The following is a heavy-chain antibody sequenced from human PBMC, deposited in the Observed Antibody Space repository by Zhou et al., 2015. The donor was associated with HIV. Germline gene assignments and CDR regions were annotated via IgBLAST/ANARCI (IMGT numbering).Heavy chain of an antibody. CDR3: AKATRISCSGVSCYPLDN. CDR1: GFTFNDYG. J-gene: IGHJ4*02. V-gene: IGHV3-7*03. Sequence: VQLVESGGDLVKVGGSLRLSCSGSGFTFNDYGMSWVRQAAGEGLEWLAHVNHNGTVKYIADSLRGRFTVSRDNSRNTLSLQMSSLRAEDTAMYYCAKATRISCSGVSCYPLDNWGQGTLVTVSS. D-gene: IGHD2-15*01. CDR2: VNHNGTVK.